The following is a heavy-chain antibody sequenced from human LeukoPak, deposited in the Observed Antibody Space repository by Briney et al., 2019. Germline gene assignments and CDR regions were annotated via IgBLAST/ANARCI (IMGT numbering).Heavy chain of an antibody. CDR1: GFTFSSYA. D-gene: IGHD6-13*01. J-gene: IGHJ3*02. CDR3: AKDRYSGSWYGAFDI. V-gene: IGHV3-23*01. Sequence: GGSLRLSCAASGFTFSSYAMSWVRQAPGKGLEWVSAISGSGGSTYYADSVKGRFTISRDNSKNTLYLQMKSLRVDDTAVYYCAKDRYSGSWYGAFDIWGQGTMLTVSS. CDR2: ISGSGGST.